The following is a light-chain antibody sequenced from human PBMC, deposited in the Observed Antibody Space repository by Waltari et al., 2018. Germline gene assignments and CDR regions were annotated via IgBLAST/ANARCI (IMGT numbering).Light chain of an antibody. CDR2: DVS. CDR3: NSYTSSSTLV. J-gene: IGLJ2*01. V-gene: IGLV2-14*01. Sequence: QSALTQPASVSGSPGQSITIPSTGTRSAVGRYHYVSRYQQHPGKAPKLMIYDVSKRPSGVSNRFSGSKSGNTASLTISGLQAEDEADYYCNSYTSSSTLVFGGGTKLTVL. CDR1: RSAVGRYHY.